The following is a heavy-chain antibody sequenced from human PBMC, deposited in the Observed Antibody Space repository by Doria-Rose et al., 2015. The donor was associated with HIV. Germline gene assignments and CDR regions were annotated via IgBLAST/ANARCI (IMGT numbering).Heavy chain of an antibody. V-gene: IGHV4-59*12. CDR3: ARVLSGTYDY. Sequence: VQLVESGPGLVKPSKTLSLTCSVSGGSISHYYWSWIRQPPGKGLEYIGDIFYTGSTNYSPSLKSRVSISIDTSRNKFALRLSSGTAADTAVYYCARVLSGTYDYWGQGTLVTVSS. CDR2: IFYTGST. J-gene: IGHJ4*02. D-gene: IGHD1-26*01. CDR1: GGSISHYY.